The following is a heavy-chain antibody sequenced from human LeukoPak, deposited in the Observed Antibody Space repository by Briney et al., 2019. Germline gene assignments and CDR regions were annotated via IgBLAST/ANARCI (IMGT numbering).Heavy chain of an antibody. CDR3: ASRRYCSSTSCSLYFDY. D-gene: IGHD2-2*01. J-gene: IGHJ4*02. CDR1: GGYISSSNW. Sequence: SGNLSLTCPVSGGYISSSNWLSWVRQPPGKGLEWIGEIYHSGSTNYNPSLKSRVTISVDKSKNQFSLKLSSVTAADTAVYYCASRRYCSSTSCSLYFDYWGQGTLVTVSS. V-gene: IGHV4-4*02. CDR2: IYHSGST.